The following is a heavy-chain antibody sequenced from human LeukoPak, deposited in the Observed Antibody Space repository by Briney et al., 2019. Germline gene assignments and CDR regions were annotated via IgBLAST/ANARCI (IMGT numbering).Heavy chain of an antibody. D-gene: IGHD2-8*01. CDR2: ITREGSAA. V-gene: IGHV3-7*05. CDR3: AKDWHNGDDPLFDY. J-gene: IGHJ4*02. Sequence: GGPLRLSCVVSGFTFSSHSMSWVRQAPGKGLEWVADITREGSAAYYVDSVKGRFSISRDNAKNSLYLQMNSLRAEDTAVYYCAKDWHNGDDPLFDYWGQGTVVTVSS. CDR1: GFTFSSHS.